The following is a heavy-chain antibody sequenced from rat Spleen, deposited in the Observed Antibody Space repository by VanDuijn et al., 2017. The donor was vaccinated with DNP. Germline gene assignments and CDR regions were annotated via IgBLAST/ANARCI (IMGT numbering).Heavy chain of an antibody. CDR1: GFTFSAYY. CDR2: ISSNGGIT. D-gene: IGHD1-2*01. J-gene: IGHJ3*01. CDR3: ARHEEYSSYVYGFAY. Sequence: EVQLVESGGGLVQPGRSLKLSCAASGFTFSAYYMAWVRQAPTKGLEWVASISSNGGITDYRDSVKGRFTISRDDAKNTQYLQMDSLRSEDTATYYCARHEEYSSYVYGFAYWGQGTLVTVSS. V-gene: IGHV5S13*01.